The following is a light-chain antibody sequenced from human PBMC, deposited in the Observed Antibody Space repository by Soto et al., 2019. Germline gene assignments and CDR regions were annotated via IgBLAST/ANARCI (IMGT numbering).Light chain of an antibody. J-gene: IGKJ4*01. CDR2: GAS. Sequence: EIVLTQSPATLSVSPGERAPLSCRASQSVSSNLAWYQQKPGQAPRLLIYGASSRAPGIPARFSGSGSGTEFTLTISSLQSEDFAVYYCQHYNNLPLTFGGGAKVEIK. CDR3: QHYNNLPLT. V-gene: IGKV3-15*01. CDR1: QSVSSN.